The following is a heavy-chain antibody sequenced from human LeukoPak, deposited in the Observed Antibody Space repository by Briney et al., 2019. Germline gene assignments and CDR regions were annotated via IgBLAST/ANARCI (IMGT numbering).Heavy chain of an antibody. CDR1: GFTVSSNY. J-gene: IGHJ5*02. CDR3: ARDSRYYYGSGSSWFDP. Sequence: GGSLRLSCAASGFTVSSNYMSWVRQAPGKGLEWVSVIYSGGSTYYADSVKGRFTISRDNSNNTLYLQMNSLRAEDTAVYYCARDSRYYYGSGSSWFDPWGQGTLVTVSS. V-gene: IGHV3-66*01. D-gene: IGHD3-10*01. CDR2: IYSGGST.